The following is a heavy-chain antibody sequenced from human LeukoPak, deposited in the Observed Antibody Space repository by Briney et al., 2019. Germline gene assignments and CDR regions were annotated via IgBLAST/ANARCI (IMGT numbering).Heavy chain of an antibody. Sequence: SETLSLTCTVSGGSISSYYWSWIRQPPGKGLEWIGYIYYSGSTNYNPSLKSRVTISVDTSKNQFSLKLSSVTAADTAVYYCARDTYYFGYWGQGTLVTVSS. J-gene: IGHJ4*02. CDR1: GGSISSYY. V-gene: IGHV4-59*01. CDR2: IYYSGST. CDR3: ARDTYYFGY.